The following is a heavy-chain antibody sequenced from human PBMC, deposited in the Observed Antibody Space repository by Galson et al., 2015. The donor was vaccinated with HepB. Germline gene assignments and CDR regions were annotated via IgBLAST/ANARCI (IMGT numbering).Heavy chain of an antibody. D-gene: IGHD3-10*01. J-gene: IGHJ3*02. Sequence: QSGAEVKKPGESLKISCKGSGYSFTSYWIGWVRQMPGKGLEWMGIIYPGDSDTRYRPSFQGQVTISADKSISTAYLQWSSLKASDTAMYYCASLYGSEDNEYAVDIWGQGTMVTVSS. CDR1: GYSFTSYW. CDR3: ASLYGSEDNEYAVDI. CDR2: IYPGDSDT. V-gene: IGHV5-51*01.